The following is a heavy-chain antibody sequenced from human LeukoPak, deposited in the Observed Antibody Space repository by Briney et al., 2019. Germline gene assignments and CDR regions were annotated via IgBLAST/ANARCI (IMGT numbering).Heavy chain of an antibody. V-gene: IGHV3-74*01. CDR2: INSDGSTT. D-gene: IGHD3-16*01. J-gene: IGHJ4*02. CDR1: GFTFSNHW. Sequence: GGSLRLSCAASGFTFSNHWMHWVRQAPGEGLIWLSRINSDGSTTSYAGSVKGRFTISRDNAKNTLYLQMNTLRAEDTAVYYCARETWGGLDYWGQGTLVTVSS. CDR3: ARETWGGLDY.